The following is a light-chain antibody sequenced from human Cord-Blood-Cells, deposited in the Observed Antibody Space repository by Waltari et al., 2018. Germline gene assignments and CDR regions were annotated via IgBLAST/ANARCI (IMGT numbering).Light chain of an antibody. V-gene: IGLV2-23*02. Sequence: QSDLTQPASVSGSPGQSITISCTGTSSDVGSYNLVSWYQQHPGKAPKLMIYEVSKRPSGVSTRFSGSKSGNTASLTISGLQAEDEADDYCCSYAGSSTLKVFGTGTKVTVL. J-gene: IGLJ1*01. CDR3: CSYAGSSTLKV. CDR1: SSDVGSYNL. CDR2: EVS.